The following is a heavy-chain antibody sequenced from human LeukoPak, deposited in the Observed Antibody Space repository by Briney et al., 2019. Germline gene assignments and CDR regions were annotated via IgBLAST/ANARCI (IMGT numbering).Heavy chain of an antibody. CDR1: GGSISSYY. J-gene: IGHJ4*02. D-gene: IGHD3-3*01. CDR3: ARSLRFLEWLFY. CDR2: IYTSGST. Sequence: SETLSLICTVSGGSISSYYWSWIRQPAGKGLEWIGRIYTSGSTNYNPSLKSRVTMSVDTSKNQFSLKLSSVTAADTAVYYCARSLRFLEWLFYWGQGTLVTVSS. V-gene: IGHV4-4*07.